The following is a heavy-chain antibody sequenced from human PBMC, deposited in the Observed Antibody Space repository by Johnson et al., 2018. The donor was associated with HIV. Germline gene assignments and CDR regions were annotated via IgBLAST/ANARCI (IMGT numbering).Heavy chain of an antibody. D-gene: IGHD6-13*01. CDR3: AKPSAAAGTFAFDI. J-gene: IGHJ3*02. V-gene: IGHV3-20*04. CDR2: INWNGGKT. CDR1: GFTFDDYG. Sequence: VQLVESGGGVVRPGGSLRLSCAASGFTFDDYGMSWVRQAPGKGLEWVSGINWNGGKTGYADSVKGRFTISRDNAKNSLYLQMNSLRAEDTAVYYCAKPSAAAGTFAFDIWGQGTMVTVSS.